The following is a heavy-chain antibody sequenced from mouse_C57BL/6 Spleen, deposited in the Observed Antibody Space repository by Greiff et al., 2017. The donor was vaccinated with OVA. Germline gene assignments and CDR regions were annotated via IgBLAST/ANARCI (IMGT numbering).Heavy chain of an antibody. Sequence: VQLQQPGAELVMPGASVKLSCKASGCTFTSYWMHWVKQRPGQGLEWIGEIDPSDSYTNYNQKFKGKSTLTVDKSSSTAYMQLSSLTSEDSAVYYCARGGDYDDGYAMDYWGQGTSVTVSS. CDR2: IDPSDSYT. J-gene: IGHJ4*01. V-gene: IGHV1-69*01. D-gene: IGHD2-4*01. CDR1: GCTFTSYW. CDR3: ARGGDYDDGYAMDY.